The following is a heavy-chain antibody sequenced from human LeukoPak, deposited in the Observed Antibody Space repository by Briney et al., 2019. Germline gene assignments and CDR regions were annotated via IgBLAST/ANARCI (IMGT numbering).Heavy chain of an antibody. CDR1: GFTFSSYS. CDR2: ISSSSSYI. V-gene: IGHV3-21*01. Sequence: GGSLRLSCAASGFTFSSYSMNWVRQAPGKGLEWVSSISSSSSYIYYADSVKGRFTISRDNAKNSLYLQMNSLRAEDTAVYYCARGLGATYYYYYMDVWGKGTTVTISS. CDR3: ARGLGATYYYYYMDV. D-gene: IGHD1-26*01. J-gene: IGHJ6*03.